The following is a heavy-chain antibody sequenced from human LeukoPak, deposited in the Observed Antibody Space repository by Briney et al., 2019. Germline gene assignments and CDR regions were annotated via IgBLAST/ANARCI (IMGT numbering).Heavy chain of an antibody. J-gene: IGHJ4*02. CDR1: GYTFNGYY. CDR3: ARDLVVVPASNLGY. D-gene: IGHD2-2*01. V-gene: IGHV1-2*02. Sequence: APVKVSCKASGYTFNGYYMHWVRQAPGQGLEWMGWINPNSGGTNYAQKFQGRVTMTRDTSISTAYMELSRLRSDDTAVYYCARDLVVVPASNLGYWGQGTLVTVSS. CDR2: INPNSGGT.